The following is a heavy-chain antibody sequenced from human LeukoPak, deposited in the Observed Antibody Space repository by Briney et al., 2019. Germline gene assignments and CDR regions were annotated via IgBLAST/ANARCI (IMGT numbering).Heavy chain of an antibody. J-gene: IGHJ4*01. CDR1: GFLVSSCG. V-gene: IGHV3-33*03. CDR3: AKGRAFNAYSSASF. CDR2: IWSNGNNK. Sequence: GGSLRLSCAASGFLVSSCGMHWVRQAPGKGLEWVGVIWSNGNNKYYADSVKGRFTISRDNSKNTLYLQMDSLRAEDTAVYYCAKGRAFNAYSSASFWGHGTLVIVSS. D-gene: IGHD6-19*01.